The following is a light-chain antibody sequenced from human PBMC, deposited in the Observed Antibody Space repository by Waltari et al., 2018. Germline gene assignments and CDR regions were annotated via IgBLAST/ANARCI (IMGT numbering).Light chain of an antibody. J-gene: IGLJ3*02. CDR1: RSNIGSNS. CDR2: SNN. CDR3: AAWDASLNGWV. Sequence: QSVLTQPPSASGTPGQRVAISCSGTRSNIGSNSVHWYQQLPGTAPKLLTPSNNQRPSGVPDRFSGSKSGTSASLAISGLQSEDEAHYYCAAWDASLNGWVFGGGTKLTVL. V-gene: IGLV1-44*01.